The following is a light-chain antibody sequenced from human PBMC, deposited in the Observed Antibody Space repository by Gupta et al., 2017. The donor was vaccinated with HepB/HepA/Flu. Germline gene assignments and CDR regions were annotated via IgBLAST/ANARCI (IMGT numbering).Light chain of an antibody. Sequence: QSVLTQPPSASGNPGQRVTISCSGSSCNLGSNTVNWYQQRTGTAPKLLIYSNKQRPSGVPDRFSGSKSGTSASLAISGLQSEEEADYYCASWDDSLNGVVFGGGTKLTVL. J-gene: IGLJ2*01. CDR1: SCNLGSNT. CDR2: SNK. V-gene: IGLV1-44*01. CDR3: ASWDDSLNGVV.